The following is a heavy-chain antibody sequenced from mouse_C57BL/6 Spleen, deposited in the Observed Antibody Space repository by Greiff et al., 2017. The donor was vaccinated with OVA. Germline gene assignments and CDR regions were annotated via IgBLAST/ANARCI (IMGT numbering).Heavy chain of an antibody. CDR3: ARWRGYYDFDFDY. D-gene: IGHD2-3*01. CDR1: GYTFTDYY. CDR2: INPNNGGT. V-gene: IGHV1-26*01. Sequence: EVKLQQSGPELVKPGASVKISCKASGYTFTDYYMNWVKQSHGKSLEWIGDINPNNGGTSYNQKFKGKATLTVDKSSSTAYMELRSLTSEDSAVDYCARWRGYYDFDFDYWGQGTTLTVSS. J-gene: IGHJ2*01.